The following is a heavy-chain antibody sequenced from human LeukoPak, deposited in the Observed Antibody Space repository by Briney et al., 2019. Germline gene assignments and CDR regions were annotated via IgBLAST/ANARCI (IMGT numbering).Heavy chain of an antibody. V-gene: IGHV1-2*06. J-gene: IGHJ4*02. CDR2: INPNSGGT. Sequence: ASVKVSCKASGYIFTDYYMHWVRQAPGQGLEWMGRINPNSGGTNYAQKFQGRVTMTRDTSISTAYMELSRLRSDDTAVYYCARECSGGRCYFDYWGQGTLVTVSS. D-gene: IGHD2-15*01. CDR1: GYIFTDYY. CDR3: ARECSGGRCYFDY.